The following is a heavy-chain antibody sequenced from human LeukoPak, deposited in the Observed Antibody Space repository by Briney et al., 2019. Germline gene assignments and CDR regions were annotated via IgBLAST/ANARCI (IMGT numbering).Heavy chain of an antibody. J-gene: IGHJ4*02. Sequence: PSETLSLTCTVSGYSISSGYYWGWIRQPPGKGLEWIGSIYHSGSTYYNPSLKSRVTISVDTSKNQFSLKLSSVTAADTAVYYCARGGRSIRIDSEAPFDYWGQGTLVTVSS. V-gene: IGHV4-38-2*02. CDR1: GYSISSGYY. D-gene: IGHD3-16*01. CDR2: IYHSGST. CDR3: ARGGRSIRIDSEAPFDY.